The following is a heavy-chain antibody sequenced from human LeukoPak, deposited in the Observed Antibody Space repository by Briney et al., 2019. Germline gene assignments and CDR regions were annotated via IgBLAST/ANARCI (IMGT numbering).Heavy chain of an antibody. J-gene: IGHJ4*02. CDR3: ARLGETGVVVVPAAL. D-gene: IGHD2-2*01. V-gene: IGHV4-39*01. CDR2: IYYSGST. CDR1: GGSISSSSYY. Sequence: PSETLSLTCPVSGGSISSSSYYWGWIRQPPGKGLEWIGSIYYSGSTYYNPSLKSRVTISVDTSKNQFSLKLSSVTAADTAVYYCARLGETGVVVVPAALWGQGTLVTVSS.